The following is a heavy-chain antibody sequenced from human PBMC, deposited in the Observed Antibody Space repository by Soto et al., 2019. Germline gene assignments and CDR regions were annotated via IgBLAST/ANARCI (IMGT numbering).Heavy chain of an antibody. CDR3: ARYPKPYDSSAYYYY. D-gene: IGHD3-22*01. Sequence: EVQLVESGGGLVQPGGSLRLSCAASGFTFNDYWMSWVRQAPGTGLEWVATIKQDGSEEYYVHSVKGRFTISRDNAKNSLDLQMNGLGAEDTAVYYCARYPKPYDSSAYYYYWGQGTLVTVSS. CDR2: IKQDGSEE. J-gene: IGHJ4*02. CDR1: GFTFNDYW. V-gene: IGHV3-7*01.